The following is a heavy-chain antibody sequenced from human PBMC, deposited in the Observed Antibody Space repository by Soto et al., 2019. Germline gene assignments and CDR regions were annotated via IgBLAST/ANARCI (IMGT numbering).Heavy chain of an antibody. V-gene: IGHV1-69*12. CDR2: IIPIFGTA. D-gene: IGHD4-17*01. CDR1: GGTFSSYA. Sequence: QVQLVQSGAEVKKPGSSVKVSCKASGGTFSSYAISWVRQAPGQGLEWMGGIIPIFGTANYAQKFQGRVTITADESTSTDYMELSSLRSEDTAVYYCARDDGNDPHDYGDYWRHWGQGTLVTVSS. CDR3: ARDDGNDPHDYGDYWRH. J-gene: IGHJ1*01.